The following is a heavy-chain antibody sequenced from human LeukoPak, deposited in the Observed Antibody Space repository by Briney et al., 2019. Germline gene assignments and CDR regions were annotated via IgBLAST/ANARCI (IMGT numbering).Heavy chain of an antibody. V-gene: IGHV3-48*04. CDR1: GFTFSSYS. CDR3: ASLRLGELSFLDY. D-gene: IGHD3-16*02. CDR2: ISSSSSTI. Sequence: PGGSLRLSCAASGFTFSSYSMNWVRQAPGKGLEWVSYISSSSSTIYYADSVKGRFTISRDNAKNSLYLQMNSLRAEDTAVYYCASLRLGELSFLDYWGQGTLVTVSS. J-gene: IGHJ4*02.